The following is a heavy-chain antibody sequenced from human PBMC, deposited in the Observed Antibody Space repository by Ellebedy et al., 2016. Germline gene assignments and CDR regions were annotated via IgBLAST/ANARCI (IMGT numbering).Heavy chain of an antibody. J-gene: IGHJ6*02. V-gene: IGHV3-30*09. CDR2: ISYHGDNK. D-gene: IGHD2-8*02. Sequence: GESLKISCAASGFTFSSYAMHWVRQAPGKGLEWVAVISYHGDNKYYADSVKGRFAISRDNSKNTLYLHMTSLRAEDTAVFYCARDYCTGDRCYYYYGMDVWGQGTTVTVSS. CDR3: ARDYCTGDRCYYYYGMDV. CDR1: GFTFSSYA.